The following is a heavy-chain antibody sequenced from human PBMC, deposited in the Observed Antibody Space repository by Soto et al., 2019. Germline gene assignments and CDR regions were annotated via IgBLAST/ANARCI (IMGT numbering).Heavy chain of an antibody. CDR1: GFTFSSYG. V-gene: IGHV3-33*01. CDR2: IWYDGTNK. Sequence: QVQLVESGGGVVQPGRSLRLSCATSGFTFSSYGMHWVRPGPGKGLEWVAVIWYDGTNKYYADSVNGRFTISRDDSKNTLYLQMNSLRAEDTAVYYCARGPMTTVTTWGDWYFDLWGRGTLVTVSS. J-gene: IGHJ2*01. D-gene: IGHD4-17*01. CDR3: ARGPMTTVTTWGDWYFDL.